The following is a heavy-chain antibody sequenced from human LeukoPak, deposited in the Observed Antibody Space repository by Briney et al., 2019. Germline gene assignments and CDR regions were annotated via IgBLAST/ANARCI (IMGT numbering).Heavy chain of an antibody. CDR2: MNPNSGNT. D-gene: IGHD2-15*01. J-gene: IGHJ4*02. CDR1: GYTFTSYD. CDR3: ARGRAKRCSGGSCYFDY. Sequence: ASVKVSCKAAGYTFTSYDINWVRQATGQGLEWMGWMNPNSGNTGYAQKFQGRVTITRNTSISTAYMELSSLRSEDTAVYYCARGRAKRCSGGSCYFDYWGQGTLVTVSS. V-gene: IGHV1-8*03.